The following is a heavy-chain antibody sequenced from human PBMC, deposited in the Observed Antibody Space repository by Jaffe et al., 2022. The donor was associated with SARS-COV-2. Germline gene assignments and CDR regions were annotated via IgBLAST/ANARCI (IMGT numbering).Heavy chain of an antibody. CDR1: GGSISSGDYY. Sequence: QVQLQESGPGLVKPSQTLSLTCTVSGGSISSGDYYWSWIRQPPGKGLEWIGYIYYSGSTYYNPSLKSRVTISVDTSKNQFSLKLSSVTAADTAVYYCARGVSAEVVKGGLNWFDPWGQGTLVTVSS. CDR2: IYYSGST. V-gene: IGHV4-30-4*01. CDR3: ARGVSAEVVKGGLNWFDP. D-gene: IGHD3-22*01. J-gene: IGHJ5*02.